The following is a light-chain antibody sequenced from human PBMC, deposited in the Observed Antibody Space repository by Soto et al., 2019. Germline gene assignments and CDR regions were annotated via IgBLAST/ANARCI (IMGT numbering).Light chain of an antibody. CDR1: QSVGNS. CDR2: DAS. V-gene: IGKV1-5*01. CDR3: EQAGSFPIT. Sequence: DVQVTQSPPTLSASVGDRVSITCRASQSVGNSLAWYQQRPGKAPKLLIYDASSLQSGVPPRFSGSGSGTDFTLTISSLQPEDFATYYCEQAGSFPITFGQGTRLEIK. J-gene: IGKJ5*01.